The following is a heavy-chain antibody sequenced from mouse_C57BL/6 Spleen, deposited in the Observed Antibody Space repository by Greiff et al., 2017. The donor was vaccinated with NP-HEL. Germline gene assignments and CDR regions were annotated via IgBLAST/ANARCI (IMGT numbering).Heavy chain of an antibody. CDR3: TTLTDYYGSNYAMDY. D-gene: IGHD1-1*01. CDR2: IDPEDGDT. Sequence: VHVKQSGAELVRPGASVKLSCTASGFNIKDYYMHWVKQRPEQGLEWIGRIDPEDGDTEYAPKFQGKATMTADTSSNTAYLQLSSLTSEDTAVYYCTTLTDYYGSNYAMDYWGQGTSVTVSS. CDR1: GFNIKDYY. J-gene: IGHJ4*01. V-gene: IGHV14-1*01.